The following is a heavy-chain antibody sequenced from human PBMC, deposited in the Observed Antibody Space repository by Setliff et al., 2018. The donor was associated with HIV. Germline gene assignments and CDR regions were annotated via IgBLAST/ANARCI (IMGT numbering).Heavy chain of an antibody. D-gene: IGHD3-22*01. CDR3: ARGYYDSNVYYFPGY. CDR1: GGSISSSSYY. Sequence: SETLSLTCTVSGGSISSSSYYWGWIRQPPGKGLEWIGTIYYSGNTYYNPSLKSRVTISVDTSKNQISLKLSSVTAADTAICYCARGYYDSNVYYFPGYWGQGTLVTVSS. J-gene: IGHJ4*02. V-gene: IGHV4-39*01. CDR2: IYYSGNT.